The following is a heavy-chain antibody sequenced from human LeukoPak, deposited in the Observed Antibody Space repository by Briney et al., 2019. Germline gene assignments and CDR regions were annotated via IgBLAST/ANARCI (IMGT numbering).Heavy chain of an antibody. CDR3: AREDPQTTVPEGMDV. CDR1: GGSISHYY. CDR2: IYYSGTT. V-gene: IGHV4-59*01. J-gene: IGHJ6*02. D-gene: IGHD4-17*01. Sequence: SETLSLTCTVSGGSISHYYWSWIRQSPGKGLEWLGYIYYSGTTNYNPSLKSRVTISVDTSRNQFSLQLRSVTAADTAVYYCAREDPQTTVPEGMDVWGQGTTVIVSS.